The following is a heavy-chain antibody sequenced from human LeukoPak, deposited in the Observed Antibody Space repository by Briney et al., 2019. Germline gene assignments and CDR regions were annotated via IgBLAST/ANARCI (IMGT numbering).Heavy chain of an antibody. CDR3: ARAGPLTNMVRGVIIKFDP. CDR1: GGSISSSTYY. CDR2: IYYSGST. V-gene: IGHV4-39*07. Sequence: SETLSLTCSFSGGSISSSTYYWGWIRQPPGKGLEWIGSIYYSGSTYYNPSLKSRLIISIDTSKNQFSLKVNSVTAADTAVYYCARAGPLTNMVRGVIIKFDPWGQGTLVTVSS. J-gene: IGHJ5*02. D-gene: IGHD3-10*01.